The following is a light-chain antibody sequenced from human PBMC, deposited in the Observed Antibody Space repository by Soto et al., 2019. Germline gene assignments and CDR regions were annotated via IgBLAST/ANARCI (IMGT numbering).Light chain of an antibody. CDR1: QSVSSY. CDR3: QQSYSTPRIT. Sequence: PGERATLSCRASQSVSSYLAWYQQKPGQAPRLLIYDASNRATGIPARFSGSGSGTDFTLTISSLQPEDFATYYCQQSYSTPRITFGQGTRLEIK. V-gene: IGKV3-11*01. J-gene: IGKJ5*01. CDR2: DAS.